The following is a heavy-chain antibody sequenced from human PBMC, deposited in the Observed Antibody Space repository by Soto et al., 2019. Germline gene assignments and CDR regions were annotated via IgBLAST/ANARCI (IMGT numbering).Heavy chain of an antibody. J-gene: IGHJ4*02. CDR3: ARGGGVGYCSGGSCYRV. V-gene: IGHV1-69*01. Sequence: QVQLVQSGAEVKKPGSSVKVSCKASGGTFSSYAISWVRQAPGQGLEWMGGIIPIFGTANYAQKFQGRVTITADESTSTAYMELSSLRSEDTAVYYCARGGGVGYCSGGSCYRVWGQGTLVTVSS. D-gene: IGHD2-15*01. CDR2: IIPIFGTA. CDR1: GGTFSSYA.